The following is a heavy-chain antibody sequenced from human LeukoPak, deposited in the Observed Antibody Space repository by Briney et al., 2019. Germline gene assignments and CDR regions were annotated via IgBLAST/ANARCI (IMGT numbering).Heavy chain of an antibody. J-gene: IGHJ5*02. D-gene: IGHD1-26*01. CDR1: GFTFSSYG. Sequence: GGSLRLSCAASGFTFSSYGMHWVRQAPGKGLEWVAVISYDGSSKYYADSVKGRFTISRDNSKNTLYLQMNSLRAEDTAVYYCAKNSGSYSDWFDPWGQGTLVTVSS. CDR2: ISYDGSSK. CDR3: AKNSGSYSDWFDP. V-gene: IGHV3-30*18.